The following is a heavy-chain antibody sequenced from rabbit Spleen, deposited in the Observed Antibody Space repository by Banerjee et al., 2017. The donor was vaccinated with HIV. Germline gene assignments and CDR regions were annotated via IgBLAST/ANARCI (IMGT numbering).Heavy chain of an antibody. CDR2: IYTSSGST. CDR3: ARDTGSSFSSYGMDL. Sequence: QSLEESGGGLVQPEGSLALTCKASGFSFSSSDYMCWVRQAPGKGLELIACIYTSSGSTYYASWAKGRFTVSKTSSTTVTLQMTSLTAADTATYFCARDTGSSFSSYGMDLWGPGTLVTVS. CDR1: GFSFSSSDY. D-gene: IGHD8-1*01. J-gene: IGHJ6*01. V-gene: IGHV1S40*01.